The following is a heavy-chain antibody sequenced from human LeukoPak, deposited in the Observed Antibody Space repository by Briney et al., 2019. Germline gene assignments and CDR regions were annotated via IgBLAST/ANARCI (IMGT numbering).Heavy chain of an antibody. Sequence: AASVKVSCKASGYTFTSYYMHWVRQAPGQGLEWMGIINPSGGSTSYAQKFQGRVTMTRDTSTSTVYMELSSLRSEDTAVYYCARVARNLRFQPLQANFDYWGQGTLVTVSS. D-gene: IGHD5-12*01. CDR1: GYTFTSYY. CDR3: ARVARNLRFQPLQANFDY. J-gene: IGHJ4*02. V-gene: IGHV1-46*01. CDR2: INPSGGST.